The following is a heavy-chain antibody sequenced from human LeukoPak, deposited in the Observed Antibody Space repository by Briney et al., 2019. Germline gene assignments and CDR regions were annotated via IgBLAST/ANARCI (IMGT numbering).Heavy chain of an antibody. Sequence: KSSETLSLTCTISGGSIGTDHWTWIRQPPGKGLDWIGYAYYNGNTNYNPSLNSRVTISVDTSNNQFSLRLTSVTTADTAVCYCARGHPPNLDVWGQGTTVTVSS. V-gene: IGHV4-59*01. CDR1: GGSIGTDH. CDR2: AYYNGNT. J-gene: IGHJ6*02. CDR3: ARGHPPNLDV.